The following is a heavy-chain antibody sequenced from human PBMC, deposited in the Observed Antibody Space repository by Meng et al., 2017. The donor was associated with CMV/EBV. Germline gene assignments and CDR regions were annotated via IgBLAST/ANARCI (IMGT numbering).Heavy chain of an antibody. CDR2: INPSGGST. V-gene: IGHV1-46*01. J-gene: IGHJ5*02. Sequence: TSYYMHWVRQAPGQGLEWMGIINPSGGSTSYAQKFQGRVTVTRDTSTSTVYMELSSLRSEDTAVYYCARESGIFGVVIISRSNWFDPWGQGTLVTVSS. D-gene: IGHD3-3*01. CDR3: ARESGIFGVVIISRSNWFDP. CDR1: TSYY.